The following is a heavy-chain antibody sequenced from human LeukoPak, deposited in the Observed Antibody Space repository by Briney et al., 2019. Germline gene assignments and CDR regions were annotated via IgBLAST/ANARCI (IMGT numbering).Heavy chain of an antibody. Sequence: GRSLRLSCAASGFTFSSYGMHWVRQAPGKGLEWVAVISYDGSNKYYADSVKGRFTISRDNSKNTLYLQMNSLRAEDTAVYYCAKIPYYDFWSGYNGGGFYFDYWGQGTLVTVSS. V-gene: IGHV3-30*18. CDR3: AKIPYYDFWSGYNGGGFYFDY. J-gene: IGHJ4*02. D-gene: IGHD3-3*01. CDR2: ISYDGSNK. CDR1: GFTFSSYG.